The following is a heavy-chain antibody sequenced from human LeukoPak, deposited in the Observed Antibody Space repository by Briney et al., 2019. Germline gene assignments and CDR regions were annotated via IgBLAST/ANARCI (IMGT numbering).Heavy chain of an antibody. J-gene: IGHJ6*03. CDR2: IRYDGSNK. CDR1: GFTFSSYG. CDR3: ARGDYGNYYYYMDV. V-gene: IGHV3-30*02. D-gene: IGHD4-17*01. Sequence: GGSLRLSCAASGFTFSSYGMHWVRQAPGKGLEWVAFIRYDGSNKYYADSVKGRFTISRDNSKNTLYLQMNSLRAEDTAVYYCARGDYGNYYYYMDVWGKGTTVTISS.